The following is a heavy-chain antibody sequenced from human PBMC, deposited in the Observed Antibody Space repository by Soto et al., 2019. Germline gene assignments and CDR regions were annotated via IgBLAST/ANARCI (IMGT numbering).Heavy chain of an antibody. D-gene: IGHD2-15*01. Sequence: EVQLVESGGGLVQPGGSLRLSCAASGFTSSSYWMNWVRQAPGKGLEWVANIRQDGSEKYYVDSVKGRFTISRDNAKNSLYLQMNSLRAEDTAVYYCARDLTPIFDCSGGTCYFDAFDLWGQGTMVTVSS. J-gene: IGHJ3*01. V-gene: IGHV3-7*01. CDR1: GFTSSSYW. CDR2: IRQDGSEK. CDR3: ARDLTPIFDCSGGTCYFDAFDL.